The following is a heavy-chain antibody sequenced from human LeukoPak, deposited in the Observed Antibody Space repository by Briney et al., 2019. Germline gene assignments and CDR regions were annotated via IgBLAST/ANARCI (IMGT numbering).Heavy chain of an antibody. V-gene: IGHV3-33*01. CDR1: GITFSSYG. CDR3: ARDLSPGYCSSTSCYTTLDY. CDR2: IWYDGSNK. Sequence: GGSLRLSCAASGITFSSYGMHCVRQAPGKGLDWVAVIWYDGSNKYYADSVKGRFTISRDHSKNTLYLQMDSLRAEDTAVYYCARDLSPGYCSSTSCYTTLDYWGPGTLVTVSS. D-gene: IGHD2-2*02. J-gene: IGHJ4*02.